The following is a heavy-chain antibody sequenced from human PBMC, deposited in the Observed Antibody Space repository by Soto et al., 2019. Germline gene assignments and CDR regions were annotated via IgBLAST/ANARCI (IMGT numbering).Heavy chain of an antibody. CDR1: GYTLSNFW. CDR3: ARSPRSGPYFDY. V-gene: IGHV5-51*01. CDR2: IYPGDHET. D-gene: IGHD6-25*01. J-gene: IGHJ4*02. Sequence: GESLTISCQCSGYTLSNFWIGWVRQLPGKGLEWMGIIYPGDHETRYSPSFHGKVTISADNSINTAYLQWNSLEASDTAFYFCARSPRSGPYFDYWGQGALVTV.